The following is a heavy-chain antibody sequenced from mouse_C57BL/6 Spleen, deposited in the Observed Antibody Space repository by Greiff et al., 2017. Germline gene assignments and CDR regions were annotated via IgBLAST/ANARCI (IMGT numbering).Heavy chain of an antibody. CDR3: AKGWYSSDCSDAMDY. Sequence: VPLQQSGAELVRPGPSVKVSCKASGYAFTNYLIEWVKPRPGQGLEWIGVINPGSGGTNYNAKFKGQATLTAAKTANTAYMQLSSLTSEDTAVYFGAKGWYSSDCSDAMDYWGQGTSVTVAS. V-gene: IGHV1-54*02. CDR2: INPGSGGT. J-gene: IGHJ4*01. D-gene: IGHD2-12*01. CDR1: GYAFTNYL.